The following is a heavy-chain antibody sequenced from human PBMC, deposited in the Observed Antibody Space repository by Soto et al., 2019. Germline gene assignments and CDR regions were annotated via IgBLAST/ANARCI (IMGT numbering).Heavy chain of an antibody. V-gene: IGHV3-30*18. CDR3: ANTLGFFDSSGYVDY. CDR2: ISDDGSNK. J-gene: IGHJ4*02. CDR1: GFAFSIYG. Sequence: PGGSLRLSCAASGFAFSIYGMHWVRQAPGKGLEWVAVISDDGSNKYYADSVKGRFTISRDNSKNTLSLQMNSLRAEDTAVYYCANTLGFFDSSGYVDYWGQGTLVTSPQ. D-gene: IGHD3-22*01.